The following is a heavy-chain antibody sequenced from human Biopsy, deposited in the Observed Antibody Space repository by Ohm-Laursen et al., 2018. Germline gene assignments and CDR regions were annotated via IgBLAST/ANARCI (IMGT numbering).Heavy chain of an antibody. Sequence: GTQSLTCTVSGGSINSYYWSWMRQPAGKGLEWIGRLFTSGTTNYSPSLNNRVTMSVDTSKNQFSLRLTSVTAADTAVYYCVRGGSGSFPFDYWGPGTLATVSS. CDR2: LFTSGTT. CDR1: GGSINSYY. D-gene: IGHD3-10*01. J-gene: IGHJ4*02. CDR3: VRGGSGSFPFDY. V-gene: IGHV4-4*07.